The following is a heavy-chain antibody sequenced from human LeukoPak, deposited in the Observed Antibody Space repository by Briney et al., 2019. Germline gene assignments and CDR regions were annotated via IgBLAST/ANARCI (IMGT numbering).Heavy chain of an antibody. CDR2: IYYSWST. CDR3: AREGGGFDY. CDR1: VGSISSSSYY. V-gene: IGHV4-39*07. D-gene: IGHD3-16*01. J-gene: IGHJ4*02. Sequence: SETLSLTCTFSVGSISSSSYYWGWIRQHPGKGLEWIGSIYYSWSTYYNTSLKSRATMSVDKSKTQFSMRLSAATAADTAVYHCAREGGGFDYWGQGTLVTASS.